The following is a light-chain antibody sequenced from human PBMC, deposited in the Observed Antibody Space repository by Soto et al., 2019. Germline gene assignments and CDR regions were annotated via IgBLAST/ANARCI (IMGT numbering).Light chain of an antibody. CDR1: QSVASRN. CDR3: QQRNIWPPVT. J-gene: IGKJ5*01. CDR2: GAS. V-gene: IGKV3D-20*02. Sequence: EIVLTQSPGTLSLSPGERATLSCMASQSVASRNLAWYQQKSGQAPRLLIYGASSRAIHTPDRFSGSGSGTDFTLTISSLEPEDSAVYYCQQRNIWPPVTFGQGTRLEIK.